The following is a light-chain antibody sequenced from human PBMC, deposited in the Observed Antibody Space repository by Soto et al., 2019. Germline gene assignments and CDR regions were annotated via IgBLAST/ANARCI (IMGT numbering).Light chain of an antibody. V-gene: IGKV1-13*02. J-gene: IGKJ4*01. Sequence: AIQLTQSPSSLSASVGDRVTITCRASQGISSALAWYQQKPGKAPKLLIYDASSLESGVPSRFSGSGSGTDFTLTISSLQPEEFATYYCQQFNSYPPLTFGGGNRWISN. CDR2: DAS. CDR1: QGISSA. CDR3: QQFNSYPPLT.